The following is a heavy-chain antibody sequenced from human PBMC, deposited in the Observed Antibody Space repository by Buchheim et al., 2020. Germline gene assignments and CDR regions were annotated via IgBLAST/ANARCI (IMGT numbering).Heavy chain of an antibody. D-gene: IGHD3-22*01. J-gene: IGHJ6*02. CDR1: GFTFSSYW. CDR3: ARDRGYYYDSLPPDV. Sequence: EVQLVESGGGLVQPGGSLRLSCAASGFTFSSYWMSWVRQAPGKGLEWVANIKQDGREKYYVDSVKGRFTISRDNAKNSLYLQMNSLRAEDTAVYYCARDRGYYYDSLPPDVWGQGTT. V-gene: IGHV3-7*03. CDR2: IKQDGREK.